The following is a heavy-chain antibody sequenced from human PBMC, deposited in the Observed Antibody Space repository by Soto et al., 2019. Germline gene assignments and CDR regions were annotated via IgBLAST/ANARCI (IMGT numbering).Heavy chain of an antibody. CDR2: INPTSGGT. J-gene: IGHJ4*02. D-gene: IGHD2-2*01. Sequence: GASVKVSCKASGYTFTGYYMHWVRQAPGQGLEWMGWINPTSGGTNYAQKFQGRVTMTRDTSISTAYMELSRLRSDDTAVYYCARVVRRAEAYYLDYWAQGTMVTVAS. V-gene: IGHV1-2*02. CDR1: GYTFTGYY. CDR3: ARVVRRAEAYYLDY.